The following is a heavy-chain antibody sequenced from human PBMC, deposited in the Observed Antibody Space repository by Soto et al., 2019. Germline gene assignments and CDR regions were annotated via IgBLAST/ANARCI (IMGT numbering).Heavy chain of an antibody. CDR2: IIPIFGTA. CDR1: GGTFSSYA. V-gene: IGHV1-69*12. Sequence: QVQLVQSGAEVKKPGSSVKVSCKASGGTFSSYAISWVRQAPGQGLEWMGGIIPIFGTANYAQKFQGRVTITADESTTTDYMELSSLRSEDTAVYYCARDEDIVATAAHYYYYGMDVWGQGTTVTVSS. D-gene: IGHD5-12*01. J-gene: IGHJ6*02. CDR3: ARDEDIVATAAHYYYYGMDV.